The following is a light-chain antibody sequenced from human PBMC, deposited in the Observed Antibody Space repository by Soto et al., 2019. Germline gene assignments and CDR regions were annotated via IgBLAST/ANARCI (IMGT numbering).Light chain of an antibody. Sequence: DIVMTQSPDSLAVSLGERATINCKSSQSVLYSSNNKNYLAWYQQKPGQPPQLLIYWASTRESGVPDRFSGSGSGTEFALTISSLQAEDVAVYYCHQYYSTPYTFGQGTKLEIK. V-gene: IGKV4-1*01. CDR1: QSVLYSSNNKNY. CDR2: WAS. J-gene: IGKJ2*01. CDR3: HQYYSTPYT.